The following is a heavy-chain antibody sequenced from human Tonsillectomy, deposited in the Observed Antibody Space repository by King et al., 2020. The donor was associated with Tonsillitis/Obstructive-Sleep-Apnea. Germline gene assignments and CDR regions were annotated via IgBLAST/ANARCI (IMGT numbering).Heavy chain of an antibody. V-gene: IGHV3-21*01. CDR1: GFRFIIYS. Sequence: VQLVESGGGLVKPGGSLRLSCAASGFRFIIYSMNWVRQAPGKGLEWVAAISSGNRAIYDEDSVKGRLTISRDNAKKSLYLQMNSLRVDETAVYYCARAGGGGDFYYHYMDVWGKGTTVTVSS. CDR3: ARAGGGGDFYYHYMDV. D-gene: IGHD3-16*01. J-gene: IGHJ6*03. CDR2: ISSGNRAI.